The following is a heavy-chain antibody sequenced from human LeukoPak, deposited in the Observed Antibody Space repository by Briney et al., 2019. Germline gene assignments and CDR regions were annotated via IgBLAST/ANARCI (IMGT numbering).Heavy chain of an antibody. D-gene: IGHD3-10*01. J-gene: IGHJ4*02. Sequence: SVKGRFTISRDNAKNSLYLQMNSLRADDTAVYYCARDRGYYGSGSSNFDYWGQGTLVTVSS. CDR3: ARDRGYYGSGSSNFDY. V-gene: IGHV3-11*01.